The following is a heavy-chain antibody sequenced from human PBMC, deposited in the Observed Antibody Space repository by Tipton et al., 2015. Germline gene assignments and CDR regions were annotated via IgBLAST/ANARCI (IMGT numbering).Heavy chain of an antibody. J-gene: IGHJ4*02. D-gene: IGHD1-26*01. CDR1: AYSISSYY. CDR2: IYYSGST. Sequence: GLVKPSETLSLTCAVSAYSISSYYWTWIRQPPGKGLEWIGLIYYSGSTNYSPSLRSRVTISVDTSNNQFSLKLRSVTAEDTAVYYCAAYCAGGSFADHWGQGTLVTVSS. CDR3: AAYCAGGSFADH. V-gene: IGHV4-59*01.